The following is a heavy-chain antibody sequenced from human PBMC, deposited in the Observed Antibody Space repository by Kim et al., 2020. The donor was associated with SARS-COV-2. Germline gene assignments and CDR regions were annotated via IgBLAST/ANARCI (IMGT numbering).Heavy chain of an antibody. CDR2: ISAYNGNT. CDR3: ARVSYPFEYNYYGSGSYYNRGAWFDP. Sequence: ASVKVSCKASGYTFTSYGISWVRQAPGQGLEWMGWISAYNGNTNYAQKLQGRVTMTTDTSTSTAYMELRSLRSDDTAVYYCARVSYPFEYNYYGSGSYYNRGAWFDPWGQGTLVTVSS. J-gene: IGHJ5*02. CDR1: GYTFTSYG. V-gene: IGHV1-18*01. D-gene: IGHD3-10*01.